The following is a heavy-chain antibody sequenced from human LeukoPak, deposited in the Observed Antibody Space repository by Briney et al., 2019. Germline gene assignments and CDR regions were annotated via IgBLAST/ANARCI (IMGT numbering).Heavy chain of an antibody. CDR1: GFTFSSYS. D-gene: IGHD1-26*01. Sequence: GGSLRLSCAASGFTFSSYSMNWVRQAPGKGLEWVSSISSSSSYIYYADSVKGRFTISRDNAKNSLYLQMNSLRAEDTAVYYCASPKVGATVGWVDYWGQGTLVTVSS. CDR2: ISSSSSYI. J-gene: IGHJ4*02. V-gene: IGHV3-21*01. CDR3: ASPKVGATVGWVDY.